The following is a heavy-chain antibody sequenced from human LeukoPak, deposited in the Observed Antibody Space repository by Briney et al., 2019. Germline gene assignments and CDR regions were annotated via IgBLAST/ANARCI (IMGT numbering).Heavy chain of an antibody. CDR3: ARGLSSNSRASNAFDI. CDR1: GGTFSSYA. CDR2: IIPIFGTA. D-gene: IGHD6-13*01. V-gene: IGHV1-69*05. J-gene: IGHJ3*02. Sequence: VASVKVSCKASGGTFSSYAISWVRQAPGQGLEWMGGIIPIFGTANYAQKFRGRVTITTDESTSTAYMELSSLRSEDTAVYYCARGLSSNSRASNAFDIWGQGTMVTVSS.